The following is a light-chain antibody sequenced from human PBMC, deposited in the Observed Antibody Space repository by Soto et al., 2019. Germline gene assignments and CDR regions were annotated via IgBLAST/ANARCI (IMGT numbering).Light chain of an antibody. J-gene: IGKJ5*01. CDR3: QQRSNWPPRIT. CDR1: QSVSYY. Sequence: ELVLTQSPGTLSLSPGERATLSCRASQSVSYYLAWYQQKPGQAPRLLIYDASSRATGVPDRFSGSGSGTNFTPTISSLEPEDFAVYYCQQRSNWPPRITCGQGTRLEIK. V-gene: IGKV3-11*01. CDR2: DAS.